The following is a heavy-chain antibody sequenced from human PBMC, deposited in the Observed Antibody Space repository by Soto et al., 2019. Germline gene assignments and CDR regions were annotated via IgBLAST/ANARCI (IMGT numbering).Heavy chain of an antibody. Sequence: GGSLRLSCAASGFTFSTYVMNWVRQAPGKGLEWVSGISGSGGGTYYADCVKGRFTISRDDSKNTLYLQMNSLRAEDTAVYYCAKDHGSSVSCYMDVWGRGTTVTVSS. J-gene: IGHJ6*03. CDR1: GFTFSTYV. D-gene: IGHD2-2*01. V-gene: IGHV3-23*01. CDR3: AKDHGSSVSCYMDV. CDR2: ISGSGGGT.